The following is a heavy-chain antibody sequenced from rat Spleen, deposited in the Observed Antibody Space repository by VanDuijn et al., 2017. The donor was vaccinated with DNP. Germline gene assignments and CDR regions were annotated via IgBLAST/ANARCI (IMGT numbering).Heavy chain of an antibody. Sequence: EVQLVETGGGLVQPGRSLKLSCVASGFTFSSYWMYWIRQAPGKGLEWVASINTDGGSTYYPDSVKGRFTISRDNAKSSLYLQMDSLRSEDTATYYCTTLTGTPFDYWGQGVMVTVSS. J-gene: IGHJ2*01. V-gene: IGHV5-58*01. D-gene: IGHD5-1*01. CDR3: TTLTGTPFDY. CDR2: INTDGGST. CDR1: GFTFSSYW.